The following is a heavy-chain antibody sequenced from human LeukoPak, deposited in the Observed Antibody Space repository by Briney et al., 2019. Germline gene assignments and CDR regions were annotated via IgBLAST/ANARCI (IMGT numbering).Heavy chain of an antibody. CDR2: ISYSGST. J-gene: IGHJ4*02. D-gene: IGHD2-2*01. Sequence: PSETLSLTCTVSGSSISSGGNNWSWIRQHPGEGLEWIGYISYSGSTSYNPSLKSRLTISLDTSKNQFSLNLNSVTAADTAVYYCARMTSSTRFDFWGQGALVTVSS. CDR3: ARMTSSTRFDF. CDR1: GSSISSGGNN. V-gene: IGHV4-31*03.